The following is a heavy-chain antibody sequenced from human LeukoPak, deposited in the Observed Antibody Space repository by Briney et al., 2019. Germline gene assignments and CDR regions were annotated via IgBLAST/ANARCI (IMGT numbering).Heavy chain of an antibody. Sequence: GGSLRLSCAASGFTFSSYSMNWVRQAPGKGLEWVSSISSSSSYIYYADSVKGRFTISRDNAKNSLYLQTNSLRAEDTAVYYCARDGGIVVVPAAPDYWGQGTLVTVSS. CDR1: GFTFSSYS. D-gene: IGHD2-2*01. J-gene: IGHJ4*02. V-gene: IGHV3-21*01. CDR2: ISSSSSYI. CDR3: ARDGGIVVVPAAPDY.